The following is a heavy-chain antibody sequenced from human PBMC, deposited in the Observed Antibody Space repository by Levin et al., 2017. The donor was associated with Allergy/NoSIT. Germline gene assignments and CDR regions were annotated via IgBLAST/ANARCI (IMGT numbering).Heavy chain of an antibody. CDR1: GHSISDSHW. J-gene: IGHJ4*02. Sequence: SQTLSLTCGVSGHSISDSHWWGWIRQPPGKGLEWIGYIYDTGRTYYNPSLESRATLSLDTSKNQFSLKLNSMTAVDTAVYYCANRKGNAGSFFDYWGQGTLVTVSS. D-gene: IGHD3-10*01. CDR3: ANRKGNAGSFFDY. CDR2: IYDTGRT. V-gene: IGHV4-28*01.